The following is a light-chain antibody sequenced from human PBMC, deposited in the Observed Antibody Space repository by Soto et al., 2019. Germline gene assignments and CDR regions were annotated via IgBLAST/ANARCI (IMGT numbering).Light chain of an antibody. CDR3: AAGDDSLNGWV. CDR1: SSDVGSYNL. V-gene: IGLV2-23*01. J-gene: IGLJ3*02. Sequence: QSALTQPASVSGSPGQSITISCTGTSSDVGSYNLVSWYQQHPGKAPKLMIYEGSKRPSGVSNRFSGSKSGNTASLTISGLQAEDEADYYCAAGDDSLNGWVFGGGTKLTVL. CDR2: EGS.